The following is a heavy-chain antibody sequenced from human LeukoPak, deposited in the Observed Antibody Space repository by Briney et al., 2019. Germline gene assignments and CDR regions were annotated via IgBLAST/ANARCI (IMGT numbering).Heavy chain of an antibody. Sequence: GGSLRLSCAASGLTFSSYWMSWVRQAPGKGLEWVANIKQDGSEKYYVDSVKGRFTISRDNAKNSLYLQMNSLRAEDTAVYYCARGAYYDFWSGSPEPYYFDYWGQGTLVTVSS. CDR1: GLTFSSYW. CDR3: ARGAYYDFWSGSPEPYYFDY. J-gene: IGHJ4*02. D-gene: IGHD3-3*01. V-gene: IGHV3-7*01. CDR2: IKQDGSEK.